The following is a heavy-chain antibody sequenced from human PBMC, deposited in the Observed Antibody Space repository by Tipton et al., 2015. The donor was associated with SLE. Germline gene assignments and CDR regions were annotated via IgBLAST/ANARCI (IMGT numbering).Heavy chain of an antibody. Sequence: TLSLTCAASGFTFRSNWMHWVRQAPGKGLEWIADIYHTGSTNYNPSLESRVTISVDTSKNRFSLELTFVTAADTAVYYCARLSYYGDYFDYWGQGSLVTVSS. V-gene: IGHV4-4*02. CDR2: IYHTGST. J-gene: IGHJ4*02. CDR3: ARLSYYGDYFDY. D-gene: IGHD4-17*01. CDR1: GFTFRSNW.